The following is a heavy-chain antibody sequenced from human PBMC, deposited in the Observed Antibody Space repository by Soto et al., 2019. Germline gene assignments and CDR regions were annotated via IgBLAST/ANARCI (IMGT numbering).Heavy chain of an antibody. J-gene: IGHJ4*02. D-gene: IGHD2-2*01. CDR1: GGSSSSYY. CDR3: VILLCYCSITSCLDY. V-gene: IGHV4-4*07. CDR2: IYTSGST. Sequence: PSETLSLTCTVSGGSSSSYYRPWIRQPAGMGLEWIGRIYTSGSTNYNPSLKSRATMTTDTSTSTAYIELMSLRSVDTAVYYCVILLCYCSITSCLDYWGQGTLVTVPS.